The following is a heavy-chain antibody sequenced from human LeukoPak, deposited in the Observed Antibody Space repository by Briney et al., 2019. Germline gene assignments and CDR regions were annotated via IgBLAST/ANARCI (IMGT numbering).Heavy chain of an antibody. V-gene: IGHV4-34*01. D-gene: IGHD3-22*01. J-gene: IGHJ4*02. Sequence: SETLSLTCAVYGGSFSGYYWSWIRQPPGKGLEWIGEINHSGSTNYNPSLKSRVTISVDTSKNQFSLKLSSVTAADTAVYYCARGGGLKNLYYYDSSVGYFDYWGQGTLVTVSS. CDR1: GGSFSGYY. CDR3: ARGGGLKNLYYYDSSVGYFDY. CDR2: INHSGST.